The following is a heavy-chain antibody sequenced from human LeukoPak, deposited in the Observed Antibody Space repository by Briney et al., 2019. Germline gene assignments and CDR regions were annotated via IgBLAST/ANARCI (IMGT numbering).Heavy chain of an antibody. D-gene: IGHD3-22*01. CDR2: INHSGST. V-gene: IGHV4-39*07. J-gene: IGHJ4*02. Sequence: SETLSLTCTVSGGSISSSSYYWGWIRQPPGKGLEWIGEINHSGSTNYNPSLKSRVTISVDTSKNQFSLKLSSVTAADTAVYYCAREFGGYNDYWGQGTLVTVSS. CDR1: GGSISSSSYY. CDR3: AREFGGYNDY.